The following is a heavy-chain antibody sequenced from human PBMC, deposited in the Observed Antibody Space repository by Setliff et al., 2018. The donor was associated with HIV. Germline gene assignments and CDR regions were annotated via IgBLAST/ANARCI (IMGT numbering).Heavy chain of an antibody. Sequence: GGSLRLSCTTSGFTFGSYGMHWVRQAPGKGLEWVANIWYDGSEKYYADSVKGQFTISRDNAKNSLYLQMNTLRAEDTAVYYCAREGITGTTLHPYWGQGTLVTVSS. CDR3: AREGITGTTLHPY. CDR1: GFTFGSYG. CDR2: IWYDGSEK. J-gene: IGHJ4*02. D-gene: IGHD1-7*01. V-gene: IGHV3-33*01.